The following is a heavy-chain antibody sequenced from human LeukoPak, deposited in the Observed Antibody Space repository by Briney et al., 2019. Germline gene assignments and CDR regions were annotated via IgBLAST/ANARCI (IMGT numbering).Heavy chain of an antibody. CDR2: ISGSGGST. J-gene: IGHJ6*02. CDR1: GFTFSSFA. D-gene: IGHD3-10*01. CDR3: AKGGIAWDGSVTNGMDV. V-gene: IGHV3-23*01. Sequence: GGSLRLSCAASGFTFSSFAMTWVRQAPGKGLDWVSAISGSGGSTFYADSVSGRFTISRDNSKNTLYLQMNSLRAEDTAVYYCAKGGIAWDGSVTNGMDVWGQGTTVTVSS.